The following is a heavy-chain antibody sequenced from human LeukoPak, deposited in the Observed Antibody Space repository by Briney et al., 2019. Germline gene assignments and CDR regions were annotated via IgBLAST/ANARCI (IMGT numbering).Heavy chain of an antibody. CDR1: GYTFTSYG. CDR2: INPNSGAT. D-gene: IGHD1-26*01. V-gene: IGHV1-2*02. Sequence: ASVKVSCKASGYTFTSYGISWVRQAPGQGLEWMGWINPNSGATKYAQNFQGRVSMTRDTSISTAYMELSSLTSDDTAIYYCTRAGFVGVSSFWGQGSLVTVSS. CDR3: TRAGFVGVSSF. J-gene: IGHJ4*02.